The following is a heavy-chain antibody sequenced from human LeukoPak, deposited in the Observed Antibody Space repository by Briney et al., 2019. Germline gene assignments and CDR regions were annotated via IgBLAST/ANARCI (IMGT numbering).Heavy chain of an antibody. V-gene: IGHV3-48*03. J-gene: IGHJ5*02. Sequence: GGSLRLSCAASGFTFDDYDMNWVRQAPGKGLEWVSYISYSGSTTSYADSVKGRFTISRDNAKNSLYLQMNILRAEDTAVYYRARAGPPAFDPWGQGTLVTVSS. CDR3: ARAGPPAFDP. CDR2: ISYSGSTT. CDR1: GFTFDDYD.